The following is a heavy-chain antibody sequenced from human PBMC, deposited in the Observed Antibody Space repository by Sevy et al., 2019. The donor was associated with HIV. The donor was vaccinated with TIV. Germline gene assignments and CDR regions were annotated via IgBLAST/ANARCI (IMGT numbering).Heavy chain of an antibody. Sequence: WGSLRLSCAASGFTVSISYMTWVRQPPGKGLEWVSVIYSGGSTYYADSVKGRFTISRDNSKNTLYLQMNNLRADDTAVYYCARGRGVFGAVAINWFDPWGQGALVTVSS. CDR3: ARGRGVFGAVAINWFDP. J-gene: IGHJ5*02. V-gene: IGHV3-53*01. CDR2: IYSGGST. CDR1: GFTVSISY. D-gene: IGHD3-3*01.